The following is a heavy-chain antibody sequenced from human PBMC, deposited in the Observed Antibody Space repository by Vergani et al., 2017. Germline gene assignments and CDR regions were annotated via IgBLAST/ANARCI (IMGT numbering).Heavy chain of an antibody. CDR2: IYHSGTT. D-gene: IGHD3-22*01. Sequence: QVQLQESGPGLVKSSQTLSLTCIVSGASMTSGDYHWSWIRQPPGRGLEWIGYIYHSGTTSYKPSLKSRVTISVDTSKNQFSLNMYSVTAADTDVYYCARSSGDSSGYCDYWGQGTLVTVSS. J-gene: IGHJ4*02. CDR1: GASMTSGDYH. V-gene: IGHV4-30-4*08. CDR3: ARSSGDSSGYCDY.